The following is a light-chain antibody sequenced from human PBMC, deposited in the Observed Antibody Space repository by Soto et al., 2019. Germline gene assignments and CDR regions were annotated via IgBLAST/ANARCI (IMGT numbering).Light chain of an antibody. V-gene: IGKV3-20*01. CDR3: QQFDTSSLS. CDR2: GAS. Sequence: EIVLTQSPGTLSLSPGERATLSCRASQSVSISSIAWYQQKPGQAPRLLFYGASRRAAGIPDTFSGSGSGTYFTLNISRLEPEDFAVYYCQQFDTSSLSFGGGTKVEI. J-gene: IGKJ4*01. CDR1: QSVSISS.